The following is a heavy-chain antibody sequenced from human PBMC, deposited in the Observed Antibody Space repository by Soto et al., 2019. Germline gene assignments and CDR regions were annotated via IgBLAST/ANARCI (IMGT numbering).Heavy chain of an antibody. J-gene: IGHJ4*02. CDR3: ARVDYGDYRPFDY. CDR1: GFTFSSYA. CDR2: ISYDGSNK. D-gene: IGHD4-17*01. Sequence: QVQLVESGGGVVQPGRSLRLSCAASGFTFSSYAMHWVRQAPGKGLEWVAVISYDGSNKYYADSVKGRFTISRDNSKNTLYLQMNSLRAEDTAVYYCARVDYGDYRPFDYWGQGTLVTVSS. V-gene: IGHV3-30-3*01.